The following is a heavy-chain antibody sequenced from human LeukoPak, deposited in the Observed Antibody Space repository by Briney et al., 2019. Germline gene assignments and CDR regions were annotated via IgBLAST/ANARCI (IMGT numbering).Heavy chain of an antibody. J-gene: IGHJ4*02. CDR3: ARDAPRPLSRFSTGYSLDY. CDR2: IYSGGST. CDR1: GFTFSNYE. D-gene: IGHD3-22*01. V-gene: IGHV3-66*01. Sequence: QPGGSLRLSCAASGFTFSNYEMNWVRQAPGKGLEWVSVIYSGGSTYYADSVKGRFTISRDKSKNTLYLQMNSLRAGDTAVYFCARDAPRPLSRFSTGYSLDYWGRGTLVTVSS.